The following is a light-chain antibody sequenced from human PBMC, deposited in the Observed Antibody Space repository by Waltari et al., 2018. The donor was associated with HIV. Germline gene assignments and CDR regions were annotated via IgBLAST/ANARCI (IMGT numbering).Light chain of an antibody. J-gene: IGKJ2*01. CDR3: QQHYTSPYT. CDR1: QNVLNGSTNKNS. Sequence: DIVMTQSPDSLAVSLGDRATINRNSSQNVLNGSTNKNSLAWYQQKSGQPPKLLIYWASTRESGVPERFSGSGSGTDFTLTISSLQAADVAVYYCQQHYTSPYTFGQGTKLEIK. CDR2: WAS. V-gene: IGKV4-1*01.